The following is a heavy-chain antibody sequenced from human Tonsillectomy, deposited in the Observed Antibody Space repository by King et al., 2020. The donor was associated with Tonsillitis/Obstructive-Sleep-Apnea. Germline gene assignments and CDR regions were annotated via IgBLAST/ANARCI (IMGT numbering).Heavy chain of an antibody. CDR2: ISSSSSTI. J-gene: IGHJ3*02. V-gene: IGHV3-48*02. CDR1: GFTFSSYS. D-gene: IGHD2-21*01. CDR3: AREYSLMGINAFDI. Sequence: VQLVESGGGLVQPGGSLRLSCAASGFTFSSYSMNWVRQAPGKGLEWVSFISSSSSTIYYADSVMGRFTISRDNAKNSLYLQMNSLRDEDTAVYYCAREYSLMGINAFDIWDQGTMVTVSS.